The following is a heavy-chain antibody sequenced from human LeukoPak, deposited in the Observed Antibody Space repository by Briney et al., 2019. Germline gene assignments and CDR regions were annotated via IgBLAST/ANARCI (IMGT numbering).Heavy chain of an antibody. V-gene: IGHV4-31*03. CDR3: ARGLGCGGDCYLASDY. CDR1: GGSISSAGFY. CDR2: IYYSGGT. Sequence: SQTLSLTCTVSGGSISSAGFYWSWIRQHPGKGLEWIGYIYYSGGTYYNPSLKSRVTISADTSKNQFSLKVNSVTAADTAVYHCARGLGCGGDCYLASDYWGQGTLVTVSS. D-gene: IGHD2-21*02. J-gene: IGHJ4*02.